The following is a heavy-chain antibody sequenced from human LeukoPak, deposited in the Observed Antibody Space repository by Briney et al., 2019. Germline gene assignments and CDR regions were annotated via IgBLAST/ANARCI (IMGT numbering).Heavy chain of an antibody. CDR3: ARDLLLDYCYYMDV. D-gene: IGHD2/OR15-2a*01. J-gene: IGHJ6*03. CDR1: GFTFDDYG. CDR2: INWNGGST. V-gene: IGHV3-20*04. Sequence: GGSLRLSCAASGFTFDDYGMSWVRQAPGKGLEWVSGINWNGGSTGYADSVKGRFTISRDNAKNSLYLQMNSLRAEDTALYYCARDLLLDYCYYMDVWGKGTTVTVSS.